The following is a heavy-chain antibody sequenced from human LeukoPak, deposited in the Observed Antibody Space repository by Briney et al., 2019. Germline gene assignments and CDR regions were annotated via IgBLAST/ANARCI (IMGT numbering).Heavy chain of an antibody. CDR2: ISGSGGST. CDR3: AKDREGHIVVVPAADYGMDV. D-gene: IGHD2-2*01. V-gene: IGHV3-23*01. CDR1: GFTFSSYA. Sequence: PGRSLRLSCAASGFTFSSYAMSWVRQAPGKGLEWVSAISGSGGSTYYADSVKGRFTISRDNSKNTLYLQMNSLRAEDTAVYYCAKDREGHIVVVPAADYGMDVWGQGTTVTVSS. J-gene: IGHJ6*02.